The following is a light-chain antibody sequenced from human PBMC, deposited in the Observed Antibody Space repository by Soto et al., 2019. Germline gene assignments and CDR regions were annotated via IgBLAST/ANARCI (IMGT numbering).Light chain of an antibody. CDR3: QHYGGSFI. Sequence: EIVLTKSPGTLSLSPGEGATVSCRVSQSINSKSLVWYQRKFGQAPRLLIYNTSSRATGIPDRFSGSGSGTDVPLSISRLEPEDFAVYYCQHYGGSFIFGPGTKVDFK. CDR2: NTS. V-gene: IGKV3-20*01. J-gene: IGKJ3*01. CDR1: QSINSKS.